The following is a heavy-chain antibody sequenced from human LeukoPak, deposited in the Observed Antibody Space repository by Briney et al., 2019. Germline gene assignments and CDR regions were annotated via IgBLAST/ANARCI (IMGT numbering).Heavy chain of an antibody. Sequence: PSETLSLTCTVSGGSISSSSYYWGWICQPPGKGLEWIGSIYYSGSTYYNPSLKSRVTISVDTSKNQFSLKLSSVTAADTAVYYCARLIRYYYGSGSYNNWFDPWGQGTLVTVSS. V-gene: IGHV4-39*01. CDR2: IYYSGST. J-gene: IGHJ5*02. CDR1: GGSISSSSYY. CDR3: ARLIRYYYGSGSYNNWFDP. D-gene: IGHD3-10*01.